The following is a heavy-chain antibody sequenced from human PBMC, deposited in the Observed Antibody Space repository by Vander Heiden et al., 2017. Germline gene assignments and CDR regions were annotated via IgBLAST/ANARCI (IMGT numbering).Heavy chain of an antibody. CDR1: GFSFSGYA. CDR3: AKDPGVIPVHAFDI. Sequence: EVQMLESGGGLVQPGGSLRLSCAASGFSFSGYAMSWVRQAPGKGLEWVSGISSIGISTYYADSVKGRFTISRDNSQNTLDLQMSSLRAEDTAVYYCAKDPGVIPVHAFDIWGQGTMVTVSP. CDR2: ISSIGIST. V-gene: IGHV3-23*01. D-gene: IGHD3-16*02. J-gene: IGHJ3*02.